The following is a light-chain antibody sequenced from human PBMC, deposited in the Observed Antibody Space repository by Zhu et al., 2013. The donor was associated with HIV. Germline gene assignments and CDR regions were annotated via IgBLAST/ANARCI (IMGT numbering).Light chain of an antibody. V-gene: IGKV4-1*01. Sequence: DIVMTQSPDSLAVSLGERATINCKSSQSVLYSSNNKNYLAWYQQKPGQPPKLLIYWASTRESGVPDRFSGSGSGTDFTLTISSLQADDVAVYYCQQYYSIPLTFGGGTKVETK. J-gene: IGKJ4*01. CDR3: QQYYSIPLT. CDR1: QSVLYSSNNKNY. CDR2: WAS.